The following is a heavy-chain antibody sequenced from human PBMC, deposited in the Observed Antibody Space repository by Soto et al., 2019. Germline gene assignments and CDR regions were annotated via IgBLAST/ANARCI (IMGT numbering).Heavy chain of an antibody. Sequence: ASVKVSCKASGYTFTSYDINWVRQATGQGLEWMGWMNPNSGNTGYAQKFQGRVTMTRNTSISTAYMELSSLRSEDTAVYYCARVVPAAIGWFDPWGQGTLVTVSS. J-gene: IGHJ5*02. CDR3: ARVVPAAIGWFDP. V-gene: IGHV1-8*01. CDR2: MNPNSGNT. D-gene: IGHD2-2*01. CDR1: GYTFTSYD.